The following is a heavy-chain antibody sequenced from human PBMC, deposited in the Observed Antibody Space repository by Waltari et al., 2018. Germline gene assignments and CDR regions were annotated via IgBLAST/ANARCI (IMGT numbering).Heavy chain of an antibody. CDR1: GYTFTGYY. V-gene: IGHV1-2*02. CDR2: INPNSGGT. Sequence: QVQLVQSGAEVKKPGASVKVSCKASGYTFTGYYMHWVRQDPGQGLEWMGWINPNSGGTNYAQKFQGRVTMTRDTSISTAYMELSRLRSDDTAVYYCAREWENGGSLIYFDYWGQGTLVTVSS. J-gene: IGHJ4*02. CDR3: AREWENGGSLIYFDY. D-gene: IGHD1-26*01.